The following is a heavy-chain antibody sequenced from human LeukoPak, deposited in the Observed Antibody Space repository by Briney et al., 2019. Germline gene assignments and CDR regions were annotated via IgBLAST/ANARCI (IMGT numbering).Heavy chain of an antibody. CDR3: AMPGVVVAATPRDDAFDI. Sequence: ASVKVSCKVSGYTLTELSMHWVRQAPGKGLEWMGGFDPEDGETIYAQKFQGRVTMTEDTSTDTAYMELSSLRSEDTAVYYCAMPGVVVAATPRDDAFDIWGQGTMVTVSS. CDR1: GYTLTELS. J-gene: IGHJ3*02. CDR2: FDPEDGET. D-gene: IGHD2-15*01. V-gene: IGHV1-24*01.